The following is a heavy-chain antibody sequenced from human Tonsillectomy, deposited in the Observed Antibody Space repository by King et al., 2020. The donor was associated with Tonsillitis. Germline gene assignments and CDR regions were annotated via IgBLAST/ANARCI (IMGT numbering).Heavy chain of an antibody. CDR2: IYYSGST. V-gene: IGHV4-39*07. CDR3: AGSRIFVRGVSYFDY. D-gene: IGHD3-10*02. Sequence: QLQESGPGLVKPSETLSLTCTVSGGSISSNSYYWGWIRQPPGKGLEWIGSIYYSGSTYYNPSLKSRVTISVDTYKNQFSLKLSSVTAADTAVYYCAGSRIFVRGVSYFDYWGQGTLVTVSS. CDR1: GGSISSNSYY. J-gene: IGHJ4*02.